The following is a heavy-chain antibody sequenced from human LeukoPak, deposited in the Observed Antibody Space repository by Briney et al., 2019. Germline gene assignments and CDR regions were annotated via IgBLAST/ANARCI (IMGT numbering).Heavy chain of an antibody. CDR3: AKPFVGVKGAFDI. CDR2: IRGSGGST. Sequence: PGGSLRLSCAASGFTFSTSAMSWVRQAPGKGLDWVSSIRGSGGSTDYADSVKGRFTISRDNSKNILFLQMDSLRAEDTAVYYCAKPFVGVKGAFDIWGQGTMVTVSS. J-gene: IGHJ3*02. V-gene: IGHV3-23*01. CDR1: GFTFSTSA. D-gene: IGHD3-16*01.